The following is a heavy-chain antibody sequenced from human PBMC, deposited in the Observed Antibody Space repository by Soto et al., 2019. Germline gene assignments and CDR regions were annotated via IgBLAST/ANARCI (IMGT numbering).Heavy chain of an antibody. Sequence: PSETLSLTCTFSCGSITSGSYYWGWIRQSPGKGLEWIGTVYYSGTTDYRPSLKSRVTISGDTSKNHFSLKLDSVTAADTAVYYCARHIWDSSGYHFDYWGRGILVTVSS. V-gene: IGHV4-39*01. CDR1: CGSITSGSYY. J-gene: IGHJ4*02. D-gene: IGHD3-22*01. CDR2: VYYSGTT. CDR3: ARHIWDSSGYHFDY.